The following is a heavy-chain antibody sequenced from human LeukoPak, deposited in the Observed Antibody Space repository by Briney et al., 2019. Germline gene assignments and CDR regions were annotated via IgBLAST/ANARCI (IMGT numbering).Heavy chain of an antibody. CDR2: IDGDGSTK. CDR1: RFTLRSRW. J-gene: IGHJ3*02. Sequence: GGSLRLSCAASRFTLRSRWMACVRQPPGRGLEWVYNIDGDGSTKNYVDSVKGRFTVSRDNAKNSLYLQMNSLKDEDTAVYYCARDRAYSTFDIWGQGTMVTVSS. V-gene: IGHV3-7*01. D-gene: IGHD6-13*01. CDR3: ARDRAYSTFDI.